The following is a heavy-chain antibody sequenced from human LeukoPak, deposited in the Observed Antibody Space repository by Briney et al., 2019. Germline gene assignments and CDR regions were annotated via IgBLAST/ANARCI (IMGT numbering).Heavy chain of an antibody. V-gene: IGHV1-2*02. CDR1: GYTFTGYY. CDR3: ARVVDSSSRYNFDY. J-gene: IGHJ4*02. CDR2: INPDNGGT. D-gene: IGHD6-13*01. Sequence: GASVKVSCKASGYTFTGYYMHWVRQAPGQGLVWMGWINPDNGGTAYAQKFQGRVTMTRDPSISTAYMELSRLRSDDTAVYYCARVVDSSSRYNFDYWGQGTLVTVSS.